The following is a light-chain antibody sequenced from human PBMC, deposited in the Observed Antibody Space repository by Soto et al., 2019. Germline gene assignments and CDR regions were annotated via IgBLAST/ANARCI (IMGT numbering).Light chain of an antibody. Sequence: EIVLTQSPGTLSLSPGEGATLSCRASQSVRSNYLAWYQHTIGQAPRLLIYGASNRATGIPDRFTGSGSGTDFTLTIRRLEPEDFAVYFCQQYVTSPLTFGGGTKVEIK. V-gene: IGKV3-20*01. J-gene: IGKJ4*01. CDR1: QSVRSNY. CDR2: GAS. CDR3: QQYVTSPLT.